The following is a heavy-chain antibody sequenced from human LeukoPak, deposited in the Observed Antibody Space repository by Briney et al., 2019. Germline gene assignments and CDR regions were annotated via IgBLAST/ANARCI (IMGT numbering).Heavy chain of an antibody. D-gene: IGHD6-13*01. CDR3: ARVWGIAAAGGEIEY. Sequence: GGSLRLSCAASGFTFSSYEMNWVRQAPGKGLEWISYISSSSSTIYYADSVKGRFTISRDNAKNSLYLQMNSLRDEDTAVYYCARVWGIAAAGGEIEYWGQGTLVTVSS. CDR2: ISSSSSTI. V-gene: IGHV3-48*02. CDR1: GFTFSSYE. J-gene: IGHJ4*02.